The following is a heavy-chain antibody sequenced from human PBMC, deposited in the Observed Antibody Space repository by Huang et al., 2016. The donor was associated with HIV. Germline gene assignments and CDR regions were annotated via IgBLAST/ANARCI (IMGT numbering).Heavy chain of an antibody. Sequence: QVQLVESGGGVVQPGRSLRLSCVASGFIFSNYAVHWVRQAPGKGLEWVAVISYDGTRKYYADSVQGRFTVSRENPKNTTYVQMNKPRGGETAVNYCARAPELGNYAFDQWGLGTLGTVSS. J-gene: IGHJ4*02. CDR1: GFIFSNYA. D-gene: IGHD4-4*01. CDR3: ARAPELGNYAFDQ. V-gene: IGHV3-30-3*01. CDR2: ISYDGTRK.